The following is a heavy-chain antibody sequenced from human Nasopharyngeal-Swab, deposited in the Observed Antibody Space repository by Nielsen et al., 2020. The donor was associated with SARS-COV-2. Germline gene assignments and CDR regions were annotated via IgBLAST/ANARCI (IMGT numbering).Heavy chain of an antibody. CDR2: IYYSGST. D-gene: IGHD6-13*01. CDR3: ARLGFHSSSWYGGGGY. CDR1: GGSISSGGYY. V-gene: IGHV4-39*01. J-gene: IGHJ4*02. Sequence: SETLSLTCTVSGGSISSGGYYWSWIRQHPGKGLEWIGYIYYSGSTYYNPSLKSRVTISVDTSKNQFSLKLSSVTAADTAVYYCARLGFHSSSWYGGGGYWGQGTLVTVSS.